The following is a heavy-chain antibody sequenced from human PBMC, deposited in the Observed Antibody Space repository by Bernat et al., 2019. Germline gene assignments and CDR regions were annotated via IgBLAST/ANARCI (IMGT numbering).Heavy chain of an antibody. Sequence: QLQLQESGPGLVKPSETLSLTCTVSGGSISSSSYYWGWIRQPPGKGLEWIGSIYYSGSTYYNPSLKSRVTISVDTSKNQFSLKLSSVTAADTAVYYCAAVLEWPFGPFDYWGQGTLVTVSS. V-gene: IGHV4-39*01. CDR3: AAVLEWPFGPFDY. CDR1: GGSISSSSYY. J-gene: IGHJ4*02. D-gene: IGHD3-3*02. CDR2: IYYSGST.